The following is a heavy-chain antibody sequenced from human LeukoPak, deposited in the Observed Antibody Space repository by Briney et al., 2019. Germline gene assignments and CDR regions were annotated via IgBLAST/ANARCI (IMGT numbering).Heavy chain of an antibody. D-gene: IGHD6-13*01. CDR1: GGSISSGGYY. Sequence: SETLSLTCTVSGGSISSGGYYWSWIRQHPGKGLEWIGYIYYSGSTYYNPSLKSRVTISVDTSKNQFSLKLSSVTAADTAVYYCARGDKEEQFDYWGQGTLVTVSS. J-gene: IGHJ4*02. CDR2: IYYSGST. CDR3: ARGDKEEQFDY. V-gene: IGHV4-31*03.